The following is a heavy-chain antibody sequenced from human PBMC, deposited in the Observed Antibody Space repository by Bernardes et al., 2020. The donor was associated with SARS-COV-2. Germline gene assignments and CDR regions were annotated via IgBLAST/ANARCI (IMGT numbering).Heavy chain of an antibody. J-gene: IGHJ6*02. V-gene: IGHV3-21*01. CDR1: GFTFSHID. D-gene: IGHD3-22*01. CDR2: ISASSNFI. Sequence: GGSLRLSCAASGFTFSHIDMNWVRQAPGKGLEWVSSISASSNFIYYADSVKGRFTVSRDNAKNSLYLQLDSLRVEDTAVYYCASVRRRSPDYYDNGMDVWGQGTTVSVSS. CDR3: ASVRRRSPDYYDNGMDV.